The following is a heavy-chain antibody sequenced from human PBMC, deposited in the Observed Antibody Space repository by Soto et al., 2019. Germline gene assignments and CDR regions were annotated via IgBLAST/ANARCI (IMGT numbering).Heavy chain of an antibody. Sequence: QVQLVESGGGVVQPGRSLRLSCAASGFTFSSYGMHWVRQAPGKGLEWVAVIWYDGSNKYYADSVKGRFTISRDNSKNPLDLQMNSLRAEDTAVYYCAREPPWYSSSFRDYGMDVWGQGTTVTVSS. V-gene: IGHV3-33*01. D-gene: IGHD6-6*01. CDR3: AREPPWYSSSFRDYGMDV. CDR1: GFTFSSYG. CDR2: IWYDGSNK. J-gene: IGHJ6*02.